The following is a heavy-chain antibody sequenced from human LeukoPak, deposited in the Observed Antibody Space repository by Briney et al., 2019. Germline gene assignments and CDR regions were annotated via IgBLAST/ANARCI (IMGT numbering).Heavy chain of an antibody. V-gene: IGHV4-30-4*01. CDR2: IYYTGST. CDR3: ARHGKVGSYYYFDY. D-gene: IGHD3-10*01. J-gene: IGHJ4*02. Sequence: SETLSLTCTVSGDSISSGDYYWSWIRQPPGKGLEWMGYIYYTGSTYHNLSLKSRITTSVDTSKNQFSLKLSSVTAADTAVYYCARHGKVGSYYYFDYWGQRTLVTVSS. CDR1: GDSISSGDYY.